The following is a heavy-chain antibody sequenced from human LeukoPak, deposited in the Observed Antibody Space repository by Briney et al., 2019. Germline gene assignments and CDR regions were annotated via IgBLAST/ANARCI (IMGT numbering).Heavy chain of an antibody. J-gene: IGHJ3*02. CDR1: GGSISGYY. Sequence: SETLSLTCTVSGGSISGYYWSWIRQPPGKGVEWIGYIYYSGSTNYNPSLKSRLTISIDTSENQFSLKLSSVTAADTAVYYCAREYSSSSGRRAFDIWGQGTMVTVSS. V-gene: IGHV4-59*08. CDR3: AREYSSSSGRRAFDI. D-gene: IGHD6-6*01. CDR2: IYYSGST.